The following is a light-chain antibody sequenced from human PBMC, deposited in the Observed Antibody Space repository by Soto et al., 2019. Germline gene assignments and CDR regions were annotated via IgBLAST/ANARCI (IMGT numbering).Light chain of an antibody. V-gene: IGKV1-39*01. CDR2: GAS. CDR1: RTINTY. J-gene: IGKJ4*01. Sequence: DVRMTQSPSSLSASVGDTITITCRASRTINTYLNWFQQKPGEPPRLLIYGASTLHDGVPSRFSGSASGADFPLTISGLQPEASASYHCQQAYSDISFGGGTKV. CDR3: QQAYSDIS.